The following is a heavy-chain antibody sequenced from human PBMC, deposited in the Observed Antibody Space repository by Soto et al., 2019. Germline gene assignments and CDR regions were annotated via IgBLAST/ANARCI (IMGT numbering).Heavy chain of an antibody. CDR3: ATESGSTYGYFDR. J-gene: IGHJ4*02. V-gene: IGHV4-30-4*01. D-gene: IGHD5-18*01. Sequence: SETLSLTCTVSGGSVTSDEDYWTWIRQSPGKGLEWIGYISNSGSTGYNPSLKTRLSMSVDRSKNQFTLRLASVTAADTAVYFCATESGSTYGYFDRWGQGTQVTVSS. CDR1: GGSVTSDEDY. CDR2: ISNSGST.